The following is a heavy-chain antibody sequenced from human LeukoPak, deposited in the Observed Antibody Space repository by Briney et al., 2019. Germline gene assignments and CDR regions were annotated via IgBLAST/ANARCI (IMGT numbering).Heavy chain of an antibody. J-gene: IGHJ4*02. CDR3: AKVRGYSYGRHFDY. CDR1: GFTFSSYA. D-gene: IGHD5-18*01. V-gene: IGHV3-23*01. CDR2: ISGSGGST. Sequence: GGSLRLSCAASGFTFSSYAMSWVRQAPGKGLEWVSAISGSGGSTYYADSVKGRFTISRDNSKNTLYLQMNRLRAEDTAVYYCAKVRGYSYGRHFDYWGQGTLVTVSS.